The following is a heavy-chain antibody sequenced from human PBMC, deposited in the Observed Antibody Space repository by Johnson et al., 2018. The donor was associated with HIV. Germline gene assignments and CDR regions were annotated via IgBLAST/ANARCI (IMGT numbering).Heavy chain of an antibody. D-gene: IGHD1-26*01. CDR2: IYSGGST. CDR1: GFTVTTKY. V-gene: IGHV3-66*01. Sequence: VQLVESGGGLVQPGGSLRLSCAASGFTVTTKYMSWVRQAPGKGLEWVSVIYSGGSTYYADSVKGRFTISRDNSKNTLYLQMNSLRAEDTAVYYCAKDLFTEREDDVFDIWGQGTMVTVSS. CDR3: AKDLFTEREDDVFDI. J-gene: IGHJ3*02.